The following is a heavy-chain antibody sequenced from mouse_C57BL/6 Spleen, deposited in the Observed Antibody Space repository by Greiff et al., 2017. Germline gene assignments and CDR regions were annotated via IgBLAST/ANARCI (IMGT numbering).Heavy chain of an antibody. V-gene: IGHV1-82*01. Sequence: QVQLKESGPELVKPGASVKISCKASGYAFSSSWMNWVQQRPGKGLEWIGRIYPGDGDTNYTGKFKGKATLTADKSSSTAYMQLSSLTSEDSAVYFCALNWDRGMDYWGQGTSVTVSS. D-gene: IGHD4-1*01. CDR2: IYPGDGDT. CDR3: ALNWDRGMDY. J-gene: IGHJ4*01. CDR1: GYAFSSSW.